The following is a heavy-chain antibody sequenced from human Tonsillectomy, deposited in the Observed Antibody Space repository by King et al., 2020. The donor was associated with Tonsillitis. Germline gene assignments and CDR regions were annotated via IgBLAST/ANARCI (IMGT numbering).Heavy chain of an antibody. CDR2: IYYSGST. Sequence: LQLQESGPGLVKPSQTLSLTCAVSGGSISSGGYSWSWIRQPPGKGLEWIGYIYYSGSTYHNPSLKSRVTISVDTSKNQFSLKLSSVTAADTAVYYCARAVGDFWSGYYVFDYWGQGTLVTVSS. CDR1: GGSISSGGYS. D-gene: IGHD3-3*01. J-gene: IGHJ4*02. V-gene: IGHV4-30-4*07. CDR3: ARAVGDFWSGYYVFDY.